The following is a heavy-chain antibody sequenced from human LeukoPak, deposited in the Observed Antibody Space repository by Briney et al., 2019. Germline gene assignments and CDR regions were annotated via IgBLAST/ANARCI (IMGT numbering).Heavy chain of an antibody. J-gene: IGHJ4*02. V-gene: IGHV1-69*06. CDR1: GGTFSSYT. D-gene: IGHD3-22*01. CDR2: IIPLFGTP. Sequence: GASVKVSCKASGGTFSSYTISWGRQAPGQGLEWMGGIIPLFGTPDYAQKFQDRLTITADKSTSTVYMELSSLRSEDTAVYYCARTYYYDSSGYRISDYWGQGTLVTVSS. CDR3: ARTYYYDSSGYRISDY.